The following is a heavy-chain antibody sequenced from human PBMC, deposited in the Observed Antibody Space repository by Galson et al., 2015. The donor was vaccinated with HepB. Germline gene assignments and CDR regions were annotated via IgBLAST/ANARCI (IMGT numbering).Heavy chain of an antibody. Sequence: QSGAEVKKPGESLMISCKGSGYSFTSFWISWVRQMPGKGLEWMGRIDPRDSATNYSPSFQGHVTISGDKSISTAYLQWSSLKASDTAIYYCASLGSYCSGGCDSGVFDYGGQGTLVTVSS. V-gene: IGHV5-10-1*01. CDR1: GYSFTSFW. J-gene: IGHJ4*02. CDR3: ASLGSYCSGGCDSGVFDY. CDR2: IDPRDSAT. D-gene: IGHD2-15*01.